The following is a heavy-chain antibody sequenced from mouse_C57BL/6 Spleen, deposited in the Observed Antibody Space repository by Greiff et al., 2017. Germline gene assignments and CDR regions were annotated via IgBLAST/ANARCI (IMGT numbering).Heavy chain of an antibody. CDR2: IYPGNSDT. D-gene: IGHD2-4*01. Sequence: VQLQQSGTVLARPGASVKMSCKTSGYTFTSYWMHWVKQRPGQGLEWIGAIYPGNSDTSYNQKFKGKAKLTAVTSASTAYMELSSLTNEDSAVYYCTKADDYDDFDYRGQGPTLTVAS. CDR1: GYTFTSYW. CDR3: TKADDYDDFDY. V-gene: IGHV1-5*01. J-gene: IGHJ2*01.